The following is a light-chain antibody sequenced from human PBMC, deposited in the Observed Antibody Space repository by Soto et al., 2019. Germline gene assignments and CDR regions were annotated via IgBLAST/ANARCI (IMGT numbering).Light chain of an antibody. Sequence: DIQMTQSPSTLSASVGDRVMITWRASQTVERWMAWYQQKPGKAPKLLISDVSTLERGVPSRFSGSGSATEFTLTISGLQPDDFATYYCQQYKDYVYTFGQGTKVDIK. J-gene: IGKJ2*01. V-gene: IGKV1-5*01. CDR3: QQYKDYVYT. CDR1: QTVERW. CDR2: DVS.